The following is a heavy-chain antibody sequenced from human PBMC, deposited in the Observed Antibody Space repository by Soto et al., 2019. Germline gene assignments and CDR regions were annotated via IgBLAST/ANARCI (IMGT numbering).Heavy chain of an antibody. D-gene: IGHD1-7*01. CDR2: INWDGRKL. Sequence: QSGGSLRLSFTTSEFTFDDFAMHWVLQAPGKGLEWVSGINWDGRKLVYADSVKGRFTISRDNAKNSLYLQMNSLRTEDTAFYYCAKDISLEVLYHYLWGQGTLVTVSA. V-gene: IGHV3-9*01. CDR1: EFTFDDFA. J-gene: IGHJ5*02. CDR3: AKDISLEVLYHYL.